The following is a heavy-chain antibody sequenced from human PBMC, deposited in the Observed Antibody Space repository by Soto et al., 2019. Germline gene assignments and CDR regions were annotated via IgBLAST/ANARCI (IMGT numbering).Heavy chain of an antibody. CDR1: GFTFSPYW. CDR3: ARGSNTAFDP. J-gene: IGHJ5*02. V-gene: IGHV3-74*01. CDR2: INSEGNT. D-gene: IGHD2-21*02. Sequence: EVQLVESGGGLVQPGGSLRLSCAASGFTFSPYWMHWVRQTPGKGLVWVSRINSEGNTIYADSVKGRFTISRDNAKNMLFLQMTSLTAEDTAVYFCARGSNTAFDPWGQGTLVTVSS.